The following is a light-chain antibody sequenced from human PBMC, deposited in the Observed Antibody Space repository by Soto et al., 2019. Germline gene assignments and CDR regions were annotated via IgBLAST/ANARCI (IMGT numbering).Light chain of an antibody. CDR3: CSYTSSRAYV. J-gene: IGLJ1*01. CDR1: SSDIGVYNF. V-gene: IGLV2-14*01. Sequence: QSVLTQPASVSGSPGQSITISCTGTSSDIGVYNFVSWYQHHPGKAPRLVIYEVTTRPSGVSRRFSGSKSGNTASLTISGLQAEDEAEYYCCSYTSSRAYVFGIGTKLTVL. CDR2: EVT.